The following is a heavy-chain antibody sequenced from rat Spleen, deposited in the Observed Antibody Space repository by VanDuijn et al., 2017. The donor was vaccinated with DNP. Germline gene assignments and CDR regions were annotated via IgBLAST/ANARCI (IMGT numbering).Heavy chain of an antibody. D-gene: IGHD1-11*01. V-gene: IGHV5-46*01. CDR2: ISTSGGST. J-gene: IGHJ2*01. CDR3: SITESDY. Sequence: EVQLVESGGDFVQPGRSLRLSCAASGFTFSRYPMAWVRQAPTKGLEWVATISTSGGSTFYRDSVKGRFTISRNNTKSTLYLQMNSLRSEDTATYYCSITESDYWGQGVMVTVSS. CDR1: GFTFSRYP.